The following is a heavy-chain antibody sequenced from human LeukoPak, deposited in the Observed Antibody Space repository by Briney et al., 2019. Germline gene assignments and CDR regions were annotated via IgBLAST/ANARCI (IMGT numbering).Heavy chain of an antibody. D-gene: IGHD6-13*01. CDR2: IYYSGST. J-gene: IGHJ4*02. CDR1: GGSISSGDYY. CDR3: AGSSSRSWYFGY. Sequence: SQTLSLTCTVSGGSISSGDYYWSWIRQPPGKGLEWIGYIYYSGSTYYNPSLKSRVTISVDTSKNQFSLKLSSVTAADTAVYYCAGSSSRSWYFGYWGQGTLVTVSS. V-gene: IGHV4-30-4*01.